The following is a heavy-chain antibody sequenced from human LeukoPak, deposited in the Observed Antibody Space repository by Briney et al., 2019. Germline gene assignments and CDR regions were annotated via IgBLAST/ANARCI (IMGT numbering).Heavy chain of an antibody. CDR3: AQQLDLDY. CDR1: GFTFSHYA. V-gene: IGHV3-23*01. D-gene: IGHD6-13*01. Sequence: GGSLRPSCAVSGFTFSHYAMSWVRQAPGTGLEWVGSLTDSGDATYYADSVKGRLTISRDNSNSTLYLHISGLRDEDTAVYYCAQQLDLDYWGQGTLVTVSS. J-gene: IGHJ4*02. CDR2: LTDSGDAT.